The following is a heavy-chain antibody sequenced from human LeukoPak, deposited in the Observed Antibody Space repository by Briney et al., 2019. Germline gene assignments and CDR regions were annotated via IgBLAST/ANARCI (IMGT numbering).Heavy chain of an antibody. J-gene: IGHJ4*02. Sequence: PSETLSLTCTGSGVSISSYYWSWLRQAPGKGLEWIGYIYYSESTNYNPSLKSRVTISVAPSKNQFSLKRSSVTAADTAVYYCARVSLNSYGGVFYFDYWGQGTLVTVSS. CDR3: ARVSLNSYGGVFYFDY. CDR2: IYYSEST. CDR1: GVSISSYY. V-gene: IGHV4-59*08. D-gene: IGHD4-23*01.